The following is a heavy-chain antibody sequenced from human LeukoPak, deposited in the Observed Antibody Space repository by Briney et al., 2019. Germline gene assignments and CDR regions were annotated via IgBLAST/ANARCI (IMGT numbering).Heavy chain of an antibody. D-gene: IGHD2-15*01. CDR3: AKRGGTESFYYYYYMDV. V-gene: IGHV3-23*01. CDR1: GFTFSSYA. J-gene: IGHJ6*03. CDR2: ISRSGGTT. Sequence: GGSLRLSCAASGFTFSSYAMSWVRQAPGKGLEWVALISRSGGTTYYADSVKGRFTISRDNSKNTLYLQMNSLRAEDTAEYYCAKRGGTESFYYYYYMDVWGKGTTVTVSS.